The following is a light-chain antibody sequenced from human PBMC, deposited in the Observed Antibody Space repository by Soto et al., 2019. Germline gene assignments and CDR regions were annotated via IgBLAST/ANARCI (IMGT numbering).Light chain of an antibody. CDR3: CLFAGNYIYV. CDR2: DVS. CDR1: SSDVGGYNY. V-gene: IGLV2-11*01. Sequence: QSVLTQPRSVSGSPGQSVTISCTGTSSDVGGYNYVSWYQHHPGKAPKVMIYDVSKRPSGVPGRFSGSKSGNTASLTISGLQSEDEADYYCCLFAGNYIYVFGTGTKVTVL. J-gene: IGLJ1*01.